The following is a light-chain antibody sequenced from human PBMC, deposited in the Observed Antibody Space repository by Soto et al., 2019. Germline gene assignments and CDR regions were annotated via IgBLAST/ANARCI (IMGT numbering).Light chain of an antibody. CDR3: QQRSNWPPVT. Sequence: EIVLTQSPATLSLSPGERATLSCRARQNVSSYLAWYQQKPGQAPRLLIYDASNRATGIPARFSGSGSGTDFTLTISSLEPEDFAVYYCQQRSNWPPVTFGQGTKLEIK. J-gene: IGKJ2*01. CDR1: QNVSSY. CDR2: DAS. V-gene: IGKV3-11*01.